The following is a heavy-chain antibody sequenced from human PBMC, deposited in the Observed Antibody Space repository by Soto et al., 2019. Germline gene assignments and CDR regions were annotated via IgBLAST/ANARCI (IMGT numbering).Heavy chain of an antibody. D-gene: IGHD6-19*01. CDR1: VGSISSYY. CDR3: ARVGQGSGWYFDY. J-gene: IGHJ4*02. V-gene: IGHV4-4*07. CDR2: IYTSGST. Sequence: SETLSITGTVSVGSISSYYWGWIRQPAGKGLEWIGRIYTSGSTNYNPSLKSRVTMSVDTSKNQFSLKLSSVTAADTAVYYCARVGQGSGWYFDYWGQGTLVTAPQ.